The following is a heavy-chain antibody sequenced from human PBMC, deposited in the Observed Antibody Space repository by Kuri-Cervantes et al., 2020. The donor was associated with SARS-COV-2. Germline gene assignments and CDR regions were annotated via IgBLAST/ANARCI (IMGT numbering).Heavy chain of an antibody. CDR1: GFSLSTSGVG. D-gene: IGHD3-22*01. V-gene: IGHV2-5*02. J-gene: IGHJ4*02. CDR3: AHRVYYVSICSLDY. Sequence: SGPTMMNPTPSRTLTCTFSGFSLSTSGVGVSWIRQPLGNDLEWLALIYWDDDKRYSQSLKSRLTITKDTSKNHVVLTMTTMDPVDTSTYYCAHRVYYVSICSLDYWGQGTLVTVSS. CDR2: IYWDDDK.